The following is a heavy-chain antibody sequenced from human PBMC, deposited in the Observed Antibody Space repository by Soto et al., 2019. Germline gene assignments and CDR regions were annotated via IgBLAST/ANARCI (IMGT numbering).Heavy chain of an antibody. Sequence: EVQLLESGGGLVQPEGSLRLSCAASGFSFSSYAMSWVRQAPGKGLEWVSAIRGSGDSTYYADSVKGRFTISRDNSKNTLYLQMNSLRAEDTAVYYCAKMVGVGAATPLRCWCQGTLVTVSS. V-gene: IGHV3-23*01. D-gene: IGHD1-26*01. CDR2: IRGSGDST. J-gene: IGHJ4*02. CDR1: GFSFSSYA. CDR3: AKMVGVGAATPLRC.